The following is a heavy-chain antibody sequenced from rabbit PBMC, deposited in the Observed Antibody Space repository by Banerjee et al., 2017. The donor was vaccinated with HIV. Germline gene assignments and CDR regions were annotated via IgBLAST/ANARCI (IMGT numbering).Heavy chain of an antibody. CDR2: IYPGKGTT. CDR3: ARGGDRGDWTFKL. CDR1: GFDFSSSY. V-gene: IGHV1S7*01. Sequence: QLKETGGGLVQPGGSLTLSCKASGFDFSSSYMSWVRPAPGKGLEWIGTIYPGKGTTDYVSWVNGRFSISRENTQNTVSLQMNSLTAADTATYFCARGGDRGDWTFKLWGQGTLVTVS. D-gene: IGHD2-1*01. J-gene: IGHJ4*01.